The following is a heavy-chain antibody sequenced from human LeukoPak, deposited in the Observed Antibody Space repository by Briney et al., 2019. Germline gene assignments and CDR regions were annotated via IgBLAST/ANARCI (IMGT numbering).Heavy chain of an antibody. Sequence: SETLSLTCTVSGGSIGSYYWSWIRQPAGKGLEWIGRIYTTGSTNYNPSLKSPVTISVDTSKNQFSLKLSSVTAADKAVYYCARDRGDYGGPDYWGRGTLVTVSS. CDR1: GGSIGSYY. CDR3: ARDRGDYGGPDY. D-gene: IGHD4-23*01. V-gene: IGHV4-4*07. J-gene: IGHJ4*02. CDR2: IYTTGST.